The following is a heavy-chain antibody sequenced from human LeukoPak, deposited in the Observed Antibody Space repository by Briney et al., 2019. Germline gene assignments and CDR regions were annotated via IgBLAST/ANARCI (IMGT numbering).Heavy chain of an antibody. J-gene: IGHJ4*02. CDR3: ASSRDGYNF. CDR1: GFTFSDYY. V-gene: IGHV3-11*04. D-gene: IGHD5-24*01. CDR2: ISSSSSSTI. Sequence: PGGSLRLSCAASGFTFSDYYMSWIRQAPGKGLEWVSYISSSSSSTIYYADSVKGRFTTSRDNAKNSLYLQMNSLRAEDTAVYYCASSRDGYNFWGQGTLVTVSS.